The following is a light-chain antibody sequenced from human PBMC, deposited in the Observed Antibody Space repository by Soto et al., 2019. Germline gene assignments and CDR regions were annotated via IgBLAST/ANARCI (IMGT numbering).Light chain of an antibody. CDR3: CSYAGTGTHILVV. CDR1: SSDVGGYNY. J-gene: IGLJ3*02. CDR2: DVS. V-gene: IGLV2-11*01. Sequence: QSALTQPRSVSGSPGQSVTISCSGTSSDVGGYNYVSWYQQHPGKAPKLMIYDVSKRPSGVPDRFSGSKSGNTASLTISGLQAEDEADYFCCSYAGTGTHILVVFGGGTKLTVL.